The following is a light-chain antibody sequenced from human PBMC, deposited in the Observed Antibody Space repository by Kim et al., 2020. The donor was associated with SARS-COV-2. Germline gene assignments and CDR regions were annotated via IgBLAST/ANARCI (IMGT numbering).Light chain of an antibody. V-gene: IGKV1D-12*01. Sequence: CASVGDRVTIACRARQDISSWLGWYQQKPGQAPKVLIYEASNLQSGVPSRFSGSGSGTDFTLTINSLQPGDFATYYCQQTHSFPLTFGGGTKLEI. CDR2: EAS. J-gene: IGKJ4*01. CDR1: QDISSW. CDR3: QQTHSFPLT.